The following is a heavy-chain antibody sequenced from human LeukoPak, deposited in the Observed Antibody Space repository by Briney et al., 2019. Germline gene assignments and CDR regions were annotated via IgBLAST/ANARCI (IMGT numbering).Heavy chain of an antibody. Sequence: SETLSLTCTVSGVSMSAYQWSWVRQSPEKGLEWIGCINTKGETSYNPSLKSRVTTSADTSKSQFSLRLTPVTAADTAVYYCATSNDAKIAPFDHWGQGAPVTVSS. V-gene: IGHV4-4*09. CDR3: ATSNDAKIAPFDH. CDR1: GVSMSAYQ. D-gene: IGHD2-21*01. J-gene: IGHJ4*02. CDR2: INTKGET.